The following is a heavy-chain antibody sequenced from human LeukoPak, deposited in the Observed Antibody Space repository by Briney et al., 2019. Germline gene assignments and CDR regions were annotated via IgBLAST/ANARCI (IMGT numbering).Heavy chain of an antibody. CDR2: ISGSGGST. D-gene: IGHD2-2*01. CDR3: AKPMEYQLLSDY. J-gene: IGHJ4*02. Sequence: GGSLRLSCAASGFTFSSYAMSWVRQAPGKGLEGVSAISGSGGSTYYADSVKGRFTISRDNSKNTLYLQMNSLRAEDTAVYYCAKPMEYQLLSDYWGQGTLVTVSS. V-gene: IGHV3-23*01. CDR1: GFTFSSYA.